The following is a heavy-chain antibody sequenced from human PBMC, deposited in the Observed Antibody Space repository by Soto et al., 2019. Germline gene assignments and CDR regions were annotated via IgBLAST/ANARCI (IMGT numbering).Heavy chain of an antibody. CDR1: GYSFTSYW. D-gene: IGHD3-22*01. CDR2: IYPGDSDT. J-gene: IGHJ3*02. V-gene: IGHV5-51*01. CDR3: ARQEGDYYYDSFYAFDI. Sequence: GESLKISCKGSGYSFTSYWIGWVRQMPGKGLEWMGIIYPGDSDTRYSPSFQGQVTISADKSISAAYLQWSSLKASDTAMYYCARQEGDYYYDSFYAFDIWGQGTMVTVSS.